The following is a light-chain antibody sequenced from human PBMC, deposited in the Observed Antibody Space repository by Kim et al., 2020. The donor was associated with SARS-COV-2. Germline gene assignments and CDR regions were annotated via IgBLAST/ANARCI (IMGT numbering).Light chain of an antibody. CDR2: GVS. V-gene: IGLV2-14*03. J-gene: IGLJ2*01. Sequence: GQSITISCTGTSSDVGGYTYVSWYQQPPGKAPKLMIYGVSNRPSRVSNRFSGSKSGNTASLTISGLQAEDEADYYCSSYTTSTSVVFGGGTQLTVL. CDR1: SSDVGGYTY. CDR3: SSYTTSTSVV.